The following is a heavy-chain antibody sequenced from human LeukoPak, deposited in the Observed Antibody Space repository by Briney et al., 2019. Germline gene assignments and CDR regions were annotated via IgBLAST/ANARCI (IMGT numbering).Heavy chain of an antibody. V-gene: IGHV3-21*01. J-gene: IGHJ4*02. CDR3: ARDIGGIVVVPAAIDY. CDR2: ISSSSSYI. CDR1: GFNFSSYS. D-gene: IGHD2-2*01. Sequence: PGGSLRLSCAASGFNFSSYSMNWVRQAPGKGLEWVSSISSSSSYIYYADSVKGRFTISRDNAKNSLYLQMNSLRAEDTAVYYCARDIGGIVVVPAAIDYWGQGNLVTVSS.